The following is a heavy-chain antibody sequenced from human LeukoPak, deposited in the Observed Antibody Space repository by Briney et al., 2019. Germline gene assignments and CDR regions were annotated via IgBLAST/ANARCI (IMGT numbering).Heavy chain of an antibody. J-gene: IGHJ1*01. V-gene: IGHV4-31*03. D-gene: IGHD6-6*01. CDR1: GGSISSGGYY. CDR2: IHHSGST. CDR3: ARGGAARLHFQN. Sequence: SETLSLTCTVSGGSISSGGYYWSWIRQHPGKGLEWIGEIHHSGSTNHNPSLRSRVTISVDKSKNQFSLKLSSVTAADTAVYYCARGGAARLHFQNWGQGTLVTVSS.